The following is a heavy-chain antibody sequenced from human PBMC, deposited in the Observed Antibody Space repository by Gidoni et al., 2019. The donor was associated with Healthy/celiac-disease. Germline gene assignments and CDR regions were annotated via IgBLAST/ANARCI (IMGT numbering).Heavy chain of an antibody. CDR2: ISNDGSNK. Sequence: QVQLVESGGGVVQPGSSLRLSCAASGFTFSSYAMHWVRQAPGKGLEWVAVISNDGSNKYYADSVKGRFTISRDNSKNTLYLQMNSLRAEDTAVYYCARDNGDYVFDYWGQGTLVTVSS. D-gene: IGHD4-17*01. J-gene: IGHJ4*02. V-gene: IGHV3-30-3*01. CDR3: ARDNGDYVFDY. CDR1: GFTFSSYA.